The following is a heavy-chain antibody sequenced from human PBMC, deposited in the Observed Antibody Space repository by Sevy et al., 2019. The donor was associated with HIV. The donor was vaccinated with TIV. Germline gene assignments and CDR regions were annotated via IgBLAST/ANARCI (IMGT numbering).Heavy chain of an antibody. CDR3: TRESGYHGFWVLAY. Sequence: GGSLRLSCTASGFTFGDYAMSWFRQAPGKGLEWVGFIRSKAYGGTTEYAASVKGRFTISRDDSKSIAYLQMNSLKTEVTAVYYCTRESGYHGFWVLAYWGQGTLVTVSS. D-gene: IGHD5-18*01. CDR2: IRSKAYGGTT. CDR1: GFTFGDYA. V-gene: IGHV3-49*03. J-gene: IGHJ4*02.